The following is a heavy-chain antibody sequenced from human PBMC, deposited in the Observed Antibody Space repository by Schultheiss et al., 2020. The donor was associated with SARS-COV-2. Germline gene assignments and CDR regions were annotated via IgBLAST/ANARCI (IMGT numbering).Heavy chain of an antibody. Sequence: GGSLRLSCAASGFTFSSYAMSWVRQAPGKGLEWVSVIYSGGSTYYADSVKGRFTISRDNSKNTLYLQMNSLRAEDTAVYYCARASLSSSTSSYAFDIWGQGTLVTVSS. CDR1: GFTFSSYA. CDR2: IYSGGST. J-gene: IGHJ3*02. CDR3: ARASLSSSTSSYAFDI. V-gene: IGHV3-23*03. D-gene: IGHD2-2*01.